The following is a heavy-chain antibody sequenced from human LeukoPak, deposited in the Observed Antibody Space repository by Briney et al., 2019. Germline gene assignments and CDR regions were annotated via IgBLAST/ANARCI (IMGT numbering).Heavy chain of an antibody. CDR2: INTNTGNP. D-gene: IGHD3-22*01. V-gene: IGHV7-4-1*02. J-gene: IGHJ4*02. CDR3: ASPLNYDSSVYDFDY. CDR1: GYTFTSYA. Sequence: ASVKVSCKASGYTFTSYAMNWVRQAPGQGLEWMGWINTNTGNPTYAQGFTGRFVFPLDTSVSTAYLQISSLKAEDTAVYYCASPLNYDSSVYDFDYWGQGTLVTVSS.